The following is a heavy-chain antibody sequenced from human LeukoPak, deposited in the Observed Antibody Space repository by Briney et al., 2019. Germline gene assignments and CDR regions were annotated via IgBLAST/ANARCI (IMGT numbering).Heavy chain of an antibody. Sequence: GGSLRLSCAASGFTFSSYSMNWVRQAPGKGLEWVSSISSSSSYIYYADSVKGRFTISRDNAKNSLYLQMNSLRAEDTAVYYCAGRGYSYGDYFDYWGQGTLVTVSS. CDR2: ISSSSSYI. V-gene: IGHV3-21*01. CDR3: AGRGYSYGDYFDY. J-gene: IGHJ4*02. D-gene: IGHD5-18*01. CDR1: GFTFSSYS.